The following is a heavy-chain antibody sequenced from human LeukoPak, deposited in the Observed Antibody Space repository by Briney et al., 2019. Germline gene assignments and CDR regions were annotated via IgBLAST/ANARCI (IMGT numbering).Heavy chain of an antibody. CDR2: SIPIFRTA. Sequence: ASLKFSCKASGGTFRSYAISWGRQPPGQGRDSMGGSIPIFRTANYGQKFQGRVTITADESTSTVYMELSSLRSEDTAVYYCARDYHLEMATIHDAFDIWGQGTMVTVSS. CDR3: ARDYHLEMATIHDAFDI. D-gene: IGHD5-24*01. CDR1: GGTFRSYA. J-gene: IGHJ3*02. V-gene: IGHV1-69*13.